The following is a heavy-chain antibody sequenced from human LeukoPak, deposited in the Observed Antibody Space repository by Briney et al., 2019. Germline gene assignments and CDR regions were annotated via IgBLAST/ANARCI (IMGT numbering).Heavy chain of an antibody. D-gene: IGHD3-16*01. CDR1: GFTFSSYW. CDR3: ARDDAFRGVGMDV. Sequence: GGSLRLSCAASGFTFSSYWMHWVRQVPGKGLVWVSRLNTDGSSTSYADSVKGRFTISRDNARNTLYLEMNSLRAEDTAVYYCARDDAFRGVGMDVWGQGTTVSVSS. J-gene: IGHJ6*02. V-gene: IGHV3-74*01. CDR2: LNTDGSST.